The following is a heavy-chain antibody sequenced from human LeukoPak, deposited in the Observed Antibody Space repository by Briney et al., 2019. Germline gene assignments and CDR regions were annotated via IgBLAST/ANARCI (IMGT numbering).Heavy chain of an antibody. J-gene: IGHJ6*02. CDR2: ISGSGGST. CDR1: GFTFSSYA. V-gene: IGHV3-23*01. CDR3: AKDLVYYDFWTPMDV. Sequence: GGSLRLSCAASGFTFSSYAMSWVRQAPGKGLEWVSAISGSGGSTYYADSVKGRFTISRDNSKNTLYLQMNSLRAEDTAVYYCAKDLVYYDFWTPMDVWGQGTTVTVSS. D-gene: IGHD3-3*01.